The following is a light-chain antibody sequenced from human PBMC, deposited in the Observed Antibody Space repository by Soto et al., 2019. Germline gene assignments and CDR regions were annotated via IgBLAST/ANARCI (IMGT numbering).Light chain of an antibody. CDR2: AAS. CDR3: QQSSSRPIT. J-gene: IGKJ5*01. V-gene: IGKV1-39*01. Sequence: IQMTQSPSSLSASVGDRVTITCRASQSISSYLNWYQQKPGKAPKFLIYAASSLQSGVPSRFSGSGSGTDFTLTISSLQPEDFATYYCQQSSSRPITFGQGTRLEIK. CDR1: QSISSY.